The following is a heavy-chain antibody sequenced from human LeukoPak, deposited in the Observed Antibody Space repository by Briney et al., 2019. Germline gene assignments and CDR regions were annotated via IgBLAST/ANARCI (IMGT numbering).Heavy chain of an antibody. V-gene: IGHV1-18*01. Sequence: ASVKVSCKASGYTFTSYGISWVRQAPGQGLEWMGWVSAYNGNTNYAQKLQGRVTMTTDTSTSTAYMELRSLRSDDTAVYYCARDVRLVGPPNPLNHYWGQGTLVTVSS. CDR1: GYTFTSYG. J-gene: IGHJ4*02. CDR3: ARDVRLVGPPNPLNHY. D-gene: IGHD3-16*02. CDR2: VSAYNGNT.